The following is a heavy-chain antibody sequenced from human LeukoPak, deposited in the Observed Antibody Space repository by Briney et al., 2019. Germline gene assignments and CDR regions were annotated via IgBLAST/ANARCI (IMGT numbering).Heavy chain of an antibody. CDR3: ARVHSSSPYHL. CDR2: IKQDGSEK. Sequence: PGGSLRLSCAASGFTFSSYWMSWVRQAPGKGLEWVANIKQDGSEKYYVDSVKGRFTISRDNTKNSLYLQMNSLRAEDTAVYYCARVHSSSPYHLWGQGTLVTVSS. V-gene: IGHV3-7*01. J-gene: IGHJ4*02. D-gene: IGHD6-6*01. CDR1: GFTFSSYW.